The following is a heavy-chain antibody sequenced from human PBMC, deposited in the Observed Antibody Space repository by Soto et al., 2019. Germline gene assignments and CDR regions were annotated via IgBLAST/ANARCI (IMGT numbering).Heavy chain of an antibody. V-gene: IGHV4-34*01. D-gene: IGHD2-21*02. J-gene: IGHJ5*02. CDR1: GGSFSGYY. CDR3: ATGRIVVVTANKYNWFDP. CDR2: INHSGST. Sequence: QVQLQQWGAGLLKPSETLSLTCAVYGGSFSGYYWSWIRQPPWKGLEWIGEINHSGSTNYNPSLKSRVTISVDTSKNQFSRKLSSVTAADTAVYYCATGRIVVVTANKYNWFDPWGQGTLVTVSS.